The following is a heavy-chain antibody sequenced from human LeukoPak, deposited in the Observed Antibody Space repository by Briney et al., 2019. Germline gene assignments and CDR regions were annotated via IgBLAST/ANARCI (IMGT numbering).Heavy chain of an antibody. CDR2: ISYDEGNK. D-gene: IGHD3-22*01. Sequence: GGSLRLSCAASGFTFSSYGMHWVRQAPGKGLEWVAVISYDEGNKYYADSVKGRFTISRDNSKNTLYLQMNSLRAEDTAVYYCARVGYYDSSGSFDYWGQGTLVTVSS. J-gene: IGHJ4*02. V-gene: IGHV3-30*03. CDR1: GFTFSSYG. CDR3: ARVGYYDSSGSFDY.